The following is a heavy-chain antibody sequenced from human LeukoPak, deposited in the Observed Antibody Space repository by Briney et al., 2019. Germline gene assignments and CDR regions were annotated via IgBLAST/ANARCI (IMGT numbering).Heavy chain of an antibody. V-gene: IGHV3-21*01. D-gene: IGHD3-10*01. J-gene: IGHJ4*02. CDR2: ISSSSSYI. CDR1: GFTFSSYS. Sequence: GGSLRLSCAASGFTFSSYSMNWVRQAPGKGLEWVSSISSSSSYIYYADSVKGRFTISRDNAKNSLYLQMNSLRAEDTAVYYCAREGYYGSGSYYNPDYWGQGTLVTVSS. CDR3: AREGYYGSGSYYNPDY.